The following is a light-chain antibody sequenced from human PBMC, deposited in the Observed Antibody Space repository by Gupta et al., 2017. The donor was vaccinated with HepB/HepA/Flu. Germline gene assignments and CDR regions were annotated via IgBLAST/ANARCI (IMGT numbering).Light chain of an antibody. CDR3: QQEGSSPGT. J-gene: IGKJ1*01. CDR2: GAS. V-gene: IGKV3-20*01. CDR1: QSVSSSY. Sequence: EIVLTQSPGTLSLSPGERATLSCRASQSVSSSYLAWYQQKPGQAPRLLIYGASSRATGIPDRFSGSGSGTDFTLTISRLEPEDFAVYYGQQEGSSPGTFGQGTKVEIK.